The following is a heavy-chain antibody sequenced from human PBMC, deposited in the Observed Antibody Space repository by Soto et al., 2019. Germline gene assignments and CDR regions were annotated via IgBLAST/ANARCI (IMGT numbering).Heavy chain of an antibody. CDR2: VNPKSGST. V-gene: IGHV1-8*01. Sequence: ASVKVSCKASGYSFTTYDIHWVRQAAGQGLEWMGWVNPKSGSTDYAQKFRGRVTMTSNTSISTAYMQLGALTSEDTAVYYCARPYCDASSCFTDWLDPWGPGTLVTVSS. J-gene: IGHJ5*02. CDR3: ARPYCDASSCFTDWLDP. D-gene: IGHD2-2*02. CDR1: GYSFTTYD.